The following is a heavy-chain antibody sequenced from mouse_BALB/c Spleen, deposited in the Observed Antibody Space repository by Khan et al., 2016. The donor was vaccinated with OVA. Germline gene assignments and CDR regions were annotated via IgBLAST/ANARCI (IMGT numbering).Heavy chain of an antibody. V-gene: IGHV1S135*01. CDR3: ARHGYVAWFAY. J-gene: IGHJ3*01. CDR1: GYSFTSYY. Sequence: VQLKQSGPELMKPGTSVKISCKASGYSFTSYYIHWVKQSQGKSLEWIGYIDPFNGDTTYNQKFKGKATLTVDKSSSTAYMHLSSLTSEDSAVYYCARHGYVAWFAYWGQGTLVTVSA. CDR2: IDPFNGDT. D-gene: IGHD2-2*01.